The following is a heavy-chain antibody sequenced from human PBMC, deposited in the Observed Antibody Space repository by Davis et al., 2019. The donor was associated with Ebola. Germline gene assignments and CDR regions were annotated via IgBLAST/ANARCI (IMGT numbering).Heavy chain of an antibody. Sequence: PSETLSLTCTVSGGSISSYYWSWIRQPPGKGLEWIGYIYYSGRTNYNPSLKSRVTISVDTSKNQFSLKLSSVTAADTAVYYCARDISLVGYASSGYWNWFDPWGQGTLVTVSS. D-gene: IGHD3-22*01. CDR3: ARDISLVGYASSGYWNWFDP. CDR2: IYYSGRT. J-gene: IGHJ5*02. CDR1: GGSISSYY. V-gene: IGHV4-59*01.